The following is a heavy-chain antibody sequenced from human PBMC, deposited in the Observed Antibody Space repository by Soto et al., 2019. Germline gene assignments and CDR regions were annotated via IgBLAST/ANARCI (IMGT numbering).Heavy chain of an antibody. CDR3: AKSHYDSSGYYIIDH. Sequence: SETLSLSCTVSGGSISGRCWSWVRQSPGKGLEWIGYFCYTGSTNYNPSLKSRVTISVDRSKAQCSLKLTSVTAADTAVYYCAKSHYDSSGYYIIDHWGQGTLVTVSS. V-gene: IGHV4-59*01. CDR2: FCYTGST. J-gene: IGHJ5*02. D-gene: IGHD3-22*01. CDR1: GGSISGRC.